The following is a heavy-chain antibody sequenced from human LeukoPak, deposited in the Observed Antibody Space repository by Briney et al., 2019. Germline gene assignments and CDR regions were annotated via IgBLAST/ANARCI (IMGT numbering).Heavy chain of an antibody. CDR3: ARSADYGDYFDY. D-gene: IGHD4-17*01. Sequence: SETLSLTCTVSGGSISSYYWSWIRQPPGKGLEWIGYIYYGGSTNYNPSLKSRVTISVDTSKNQFSLQLSSVTAADTAVYYCARSADYGDYFDYWGQGTLVTVSS. J-gene: IGHJ4*02. V-gene: IGHV4-59*01. CDR1: GGSISSYY. CDR2: IYYGGST.